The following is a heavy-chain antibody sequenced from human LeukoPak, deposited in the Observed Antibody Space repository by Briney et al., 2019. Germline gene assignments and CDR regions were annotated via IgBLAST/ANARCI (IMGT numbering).Heavy chain of an antibody. V-gene: IGHV1-18*01. CDR2: ISAYNGNT. D-gene: IGHD4-17*01. CDR1: GYTFTTYG. J-gene: IGHJ4*02. Sequence: ASVKVSCKASGYTFTTYGITWVRQAPGQGLEWMGWISAYNGNTNYAQKFQGRVTMTIDTSTSTAYMELRSLRSEDTAVYYCARGNATVTTSPPGYWGQGTLVTVSS. CDR3: ARGNATVTTSPPGY.